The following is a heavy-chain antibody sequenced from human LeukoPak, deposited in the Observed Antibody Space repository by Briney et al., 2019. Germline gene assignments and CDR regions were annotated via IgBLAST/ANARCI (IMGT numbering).Heavy chain of an antibody. Sequence: PSETLSLTCTVSGDSITNNEYYWGWIRQPPGKGLQWTGSIYYSGVTYYNPSLESRVTMSVDTSKNQFSLRLTSVTAADTAVYYCSRLSAVAGSDYWGQGTLVTVSS. CDR2: IYYSGVT. D-gene: IGHD6-19*01. J-gene: IGHJ4*02. V-gene: IGHV4-39*01. CDR3: SRLSAVAGSDY. CDR1: GDSITNNEYY.